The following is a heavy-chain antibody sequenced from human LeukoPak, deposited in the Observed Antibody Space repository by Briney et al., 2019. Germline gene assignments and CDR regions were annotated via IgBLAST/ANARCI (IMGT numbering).Heavy chain of an antibody. Sequence: GGSLRLSCAASGFTFSSYGMHWVRQAPGKGLEWVAVISYDGSNKYYADSVKGRFTISRDNSKNTLYLQMNSLRAEDTAVYYCAKGSLSSWSYFDYWGQGTLVTVSS. CDR1: GFTFSSYG. V-gene: IGHV3-30*18. CDR3: AKGSLSSWSYFDY. D-gene: IGHD6-13*01. CDR2: ISYDGSNK. J-gene: IGHJ4*02.